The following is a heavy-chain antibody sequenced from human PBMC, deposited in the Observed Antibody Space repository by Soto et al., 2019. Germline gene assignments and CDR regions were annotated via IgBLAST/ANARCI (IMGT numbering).Heavy chain of an antibody. CDR2: IIPIFGTA. Sequence: QVQLVQSGAEVKKPGSSVKVSCKASGGTFSSYAISWVRQAPGQGLEWMGGIIPIFGTANYAQKFQDRVTITADESTSTAYMELSSLRSEDTAVYYCARGTPGVTGAPGAIDYWGQGTLVTVSS. V-gene: IGHV1-69*12. CDR1: GGTFSSYA. CDR3: ARGTPGVTGAPGAIDY. D-gene: IGHD1-20*01. J-gene: IGHJ4*02.